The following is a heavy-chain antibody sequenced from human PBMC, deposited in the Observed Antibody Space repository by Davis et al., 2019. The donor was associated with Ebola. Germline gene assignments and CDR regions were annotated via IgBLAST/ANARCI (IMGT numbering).Heavy chain of an antibody. V-gene: IGHV6-1*01. CDR1: GDSVSSNSGA. CDR2: TYYTPKRNN. J-gene: IGHJ6*04. D-gene: IGHD5-18*01. Sequence: HSQTLSLTCDISGDSVSSNSGAWNWIRQSPSRGLEWLERTYYTPKRNNDYAVSVKSRININPDTSKNQLSLQLNSVTPEDTALYYCARGWLRGGMDVWGEGTTVTVSS. CDR3: ARGWLRGGMDV.